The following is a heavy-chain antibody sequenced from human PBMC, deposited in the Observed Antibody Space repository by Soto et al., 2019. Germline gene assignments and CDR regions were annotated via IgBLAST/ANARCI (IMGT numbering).Heavy chain of an antibody. J-gene: IGHJ4*02. D-gene: IGHD6-13*01. Sequence: GGSLRLSCAASGFAFTTYAMTWIRQAPGKGLEWVSSISNNGGRTFYSDSVKGRFTVSRDNFAVYLQMNSLRADDTAVYYCAKGPAAEPTWADYWGQGALVTVSS. V-gene: IGHV3-23*01. CDR1: GFAFTTYA. CDR2: ISNNGGRT. CDR3: AKGPAAEPTWADY.